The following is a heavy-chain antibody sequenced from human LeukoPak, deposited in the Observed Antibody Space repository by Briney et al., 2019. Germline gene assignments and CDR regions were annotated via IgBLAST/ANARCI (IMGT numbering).Heavy chain of an antibody. D-gene: IGHD4-23*01. CDR2: ISYDGSNK. CDR3: AKDSFYGGKAEIDY. J-gene: IGHJ4*02. Sequence: PGRSLRLSCAASGFTFSSYGMHWVRQAPGKGLEWVAVISYDGSNKYYADSVKGRFTISRDNSKNTLYLQMNSLRAEDTAVYYCAKDSFYGGKAEIDYWGQGTLVTVSS. CDR1: GFTFSSYG. V-gene: IGHV3-30*18.